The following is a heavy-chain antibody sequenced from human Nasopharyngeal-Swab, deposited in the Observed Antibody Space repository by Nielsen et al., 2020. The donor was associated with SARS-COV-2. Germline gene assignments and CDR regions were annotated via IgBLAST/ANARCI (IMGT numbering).Heavy chain of an antibody. Sequence: GESLKISCAASGFTFSSYSMNLVRQTPGKGLEWVSSISSSSSYIYYEDSVKGRFTISRDNAKNSLYLQMNSLRAEDTAVYYCARDAQVVTKPFDYWGQGTLVTVSS. J-gene: IGHJ4*02. CDR1: GFTFSSYS. CDR3: ARDAQVVTKPFDY. D-gene: IGHD4-23*01. V-gene: IGHV3-21*01. CDR2: ISSSSSYI.